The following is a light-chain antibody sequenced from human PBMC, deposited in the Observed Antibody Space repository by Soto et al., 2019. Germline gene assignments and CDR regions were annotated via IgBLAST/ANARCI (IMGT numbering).Light chain of an antibody. CDR2: DAS. J-gene: IGKJ2*01. CDR3: QQYNTWPPYT. V-gene: IGKV3-15*01. CDR1: QSITSH. Sequence: EIVMTQSPATLSVSPGERATLSCRASQSITSHLAWYQQKPGQTPRLLIYDASTRATGIPARFSASGSGTEFTLTLSSVLPEDFAVYYCQQYNTWPPYTFGQGNNLDIK.